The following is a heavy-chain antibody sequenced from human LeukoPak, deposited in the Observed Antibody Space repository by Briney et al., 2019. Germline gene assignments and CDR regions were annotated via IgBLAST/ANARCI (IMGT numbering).Heavy chain of an antibody. J-gene: IGHJ5*02. Sequence: SETLSLTCTVSGGSINSSSYYWGRIRQPPGKGLEWIGSSDYSGSTYYNPSLKSRVTISVDTSKNQFSLKLSSVTAADTAVYYCARHVPDRRTAVAVRDLFDPWGQRTLVTVSS. CDR1: GGSINSSSYY. V-gene: IGHV4-39*01. CDR2: SDYSGST. CDR3: ARHVPDRRTAVAVRDLFDP. D-gene: IGHD6-19*01.